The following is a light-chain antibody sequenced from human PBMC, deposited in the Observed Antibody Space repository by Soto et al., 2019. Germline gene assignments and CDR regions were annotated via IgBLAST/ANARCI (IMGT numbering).Light chain of an antibody. CDR2: KAS. V-gene: IGKV1-5*03. Sequence: DIQMTQSPSTLSASVGDRVTITCRASQSISSWLAWYQQKPGKAPKLLIYKASSLESGVPSRFSGSGSGTDFTLSISSLQPDYFATDYCQQYNSYWTFAQGTKVEIK. J-gene: IGKJ1*01. CDR3: QQYNSYWT. CDR1: QSISSW.